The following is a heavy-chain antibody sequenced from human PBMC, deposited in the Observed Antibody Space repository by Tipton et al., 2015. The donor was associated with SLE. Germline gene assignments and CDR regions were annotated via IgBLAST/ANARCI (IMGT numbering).Heavy chain of an antibody. CDR1: GGSFSGYY. CDR3: AALTGTTSYFDL. J-gene: IGHJ2*01. CDR2: INHSGST. Sequence: TLSLTCAVYGGSFSGYYWSWIRQPPGKGLEYIGEINHSGSTDYNPSLKSRVTMSVDTSKNQFSLKLSSVTAADTAVYYCAALTGTTSYFDLWGRGTLVTVSS. V-gene: IGHV4-34*01. D-gene: IGHD1-7*01.